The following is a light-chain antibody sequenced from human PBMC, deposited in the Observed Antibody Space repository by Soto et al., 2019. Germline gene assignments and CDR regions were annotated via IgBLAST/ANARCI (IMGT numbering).Light chain of an antibody. CDR3: QSYDSSLSAVV. Sequence: QSVLTQPPSVSGAPGQRVTISCTGSSSNIGAGYDVHWYQHLPGTAPKLLMYGNTNRPSGVPDRFSGSKSGTSASLAITGLQAEDEADYYCQSYDSSLSAVVFDGGTKLTVL. V-gene: IGLV1-40*01. CDR2: GNT. CDR1: SSNIGAGYD. J-gene: IGLJ2*01.